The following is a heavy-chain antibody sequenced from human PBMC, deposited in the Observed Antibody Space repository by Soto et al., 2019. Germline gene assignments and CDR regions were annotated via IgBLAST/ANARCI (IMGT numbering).Heavy chain of an antibody. CDR2: IWYDGSNK. CDR1: GFTFSSCG. CDR3: ARELEYSSSSGYFDY. V-gene: IGHV3-33*01. Sequence: GGSLRLSCAASGFTFSSCGMHWVRQAPGKGLEWVAVIWYDGSNKYYADSVKGRFTISRDNSKNTLYLQMNSLRAEDTAVYYCARELEYSSSSGYFDYWGQGTLVTVSS. D-gene: IGHD6-6*01. J-gene: IGHJ4*02.